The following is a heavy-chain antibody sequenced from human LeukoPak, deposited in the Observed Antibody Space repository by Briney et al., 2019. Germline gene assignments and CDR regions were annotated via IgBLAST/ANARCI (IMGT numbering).Heavy chain of an antibody. V-gene: IGHV3-23*01. CDR1: GFPFNTYV. J-gene: IGHJ4*02. Sequence: GGSLRLSCAASGFPFNTYVMSWVRQAPGKGLEWVSAINGGGSNTYYADSVKGRFTISRDNSKNMVYLQMNSLRAEDTAVYHCATDYYDSSGYYTGSYWGQGTLVTVSS. D-gene: IGHD3-22*01. CDR3: ATDYYDSSGYYTGSY. CDR2: INGGGSNT.